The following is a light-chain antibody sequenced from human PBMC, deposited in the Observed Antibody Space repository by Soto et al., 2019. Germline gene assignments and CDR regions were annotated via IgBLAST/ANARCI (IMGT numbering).Light chain of an antibody. CDR1: SSDVGGYDY. CDR3: TSYTSSSTQV. V-gene: IGLV2-14*01. J-gene: IGLJ1*01. CDR2: EVT. Sequence: QSALTQPASVSGSPGQSITISCTGTSSDVGGYDYVSWYQQHPGTAPRLIIFEVTNRPSGVSNRFSGSKSGNTASLTISGLRAEDEADYYCTSYTSSSTQVFGTGTKVTVL.